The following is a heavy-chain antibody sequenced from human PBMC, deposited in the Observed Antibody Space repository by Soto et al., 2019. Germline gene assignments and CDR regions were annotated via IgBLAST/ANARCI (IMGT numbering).Heavy chain of an antibody. J-gene: IGHJ5*02. CDR1: GGSFSGYY. CDR2: SNHSGST. V-gene: IGHV4-34*01. CDR3: ARHRARNWFDP. Sequence: SETLSLICAVSGGSFSGYYWSGIRQPPGKGLEWIGESNHSGSTHYNPSLQSRVTISVDTSKNQFSLKLSSVTAADTAVFYCARHRARNWFDPWGQGTLATVSS. D-gene: IGHD6-6*01.